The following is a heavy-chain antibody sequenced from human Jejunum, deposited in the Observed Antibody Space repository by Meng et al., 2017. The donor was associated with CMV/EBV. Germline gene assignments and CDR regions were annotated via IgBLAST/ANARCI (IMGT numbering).Heavy chain of an antibody. V-gene: IGHV1-69*05. CDR2: NIPLFATT. CDR1: GDTVTNYA. J-gene: IGHJ5*02. D-gene: IGHD3-22*01. Sequence: KVSCKASGDTVTNYAIHWVRQAPGQGLEWMGGNIPLFATTYYAQRFQDRLTITTDESTSTAYMELNSLRVEDTAVYYCARGRLYSSGPFGQGTLVTVSS. CDR3: ARGRLYSSGP.